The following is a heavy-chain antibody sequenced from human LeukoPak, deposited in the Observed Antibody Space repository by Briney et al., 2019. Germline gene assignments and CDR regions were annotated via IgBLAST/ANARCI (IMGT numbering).Heavy chain of an antibody. D-gene: IGHD6-13*01. J-gene: IGHJ4*02. CDR1: GFTFSNLA. Sequence: GGSLRLSCAASGFTFSNLAMSWVRQAPGKGLEWVSSISDSGGSTYYASSVKGRFTISRDNSKNTLYLQMNSLRAEDTAVYYCAKGSLGSWYYFDYWGQGTLVTVSS. V-gene: IGHV3-23*01. CDR2: ISDSGGST. CDR3: AKGSLGSWYYFDY.